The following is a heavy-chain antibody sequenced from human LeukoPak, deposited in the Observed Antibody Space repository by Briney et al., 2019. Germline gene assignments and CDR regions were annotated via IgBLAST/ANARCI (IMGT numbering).Heavy chain of an antibody. D-gene: IGHD5-12*01. J-gene: IGHJ6*04. Sequence: GGSLRLSCAASGFTFSSYSMNWVRQAPGKGLEWVSSISSSSSYIYYADSVKGRFTISRDNAKNSLYLQMNSLRAEDTAVYYCARVEYSGYDGPTYYYYYGTDVWGKGTTVTVSS. V-gene: IGHV3-21*01. CDR3: ARVEYSGYDGPTYYYYYGTDV. CDR2: ISSSSSYI. CDR1: GFTFSSYS.